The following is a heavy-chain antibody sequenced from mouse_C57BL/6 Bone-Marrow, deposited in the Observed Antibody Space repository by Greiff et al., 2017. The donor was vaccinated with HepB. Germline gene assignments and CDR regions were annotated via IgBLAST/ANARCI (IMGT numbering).Heavy chain of an antibody. V-gene: IGHV1-72*01. Sequence: QVHVKQPGAELVKPGASVKLSCKASGYTFTSYWMHWVKQRPGRGLEWIARIDPNSGGTKYNEKFKSKATLTVDKPSSTAYMQLSSLTSEDSAVYYCARWGFLQGWGQGTTLTVSS. CDR2: IDPNSGGT. CDR3: ARWGFLQG. J-gene: IGHJ2*01. CDR1: GYTFTSYW.